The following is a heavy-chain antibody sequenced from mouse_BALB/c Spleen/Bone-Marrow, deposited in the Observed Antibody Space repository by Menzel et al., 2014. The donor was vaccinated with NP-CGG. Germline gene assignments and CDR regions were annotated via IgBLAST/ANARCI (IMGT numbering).Heavy chain of an antibody. CDR3: ARDY. J-gene: IGHJ2*01. V-gene: IGHV1-7*01. CDR1: GYTFTDTW. CDR2: INPSTGYA. Sequence: VQLVESGPELAKPGASVKMSCKASGYTFTDTWIHWIKQRPGQGLVWIGYINPSTGYAEYNQNFKDKATLTVDKSSSTAYMQLSSLTSEDPAVYYCARDYWGQGTTLTVSS.